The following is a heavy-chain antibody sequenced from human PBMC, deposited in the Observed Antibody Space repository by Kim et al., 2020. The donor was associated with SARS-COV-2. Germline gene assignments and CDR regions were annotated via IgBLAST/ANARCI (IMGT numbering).Heavy chain of an antibody. D-gene: IGHD2-21*02. V-gene: IGHV4-34*01. CDR2: INYYGTT. J-gene: IGHJ4*01. Sequence: SETLSLTCGVYGGSFSHYYWTWIRQSPGKGLEWIGEINYYGTTNYNPSLKSRVTISLDSPKRQFSLDLSSVTAADTAVYYCASAFCGGDCYYWKIYYLD. CDR1: GGSFSHYY. CDR3: ASAFCGGDCYYWKIYYLD.